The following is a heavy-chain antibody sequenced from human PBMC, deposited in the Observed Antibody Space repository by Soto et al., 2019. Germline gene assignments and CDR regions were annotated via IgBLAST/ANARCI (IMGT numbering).Heavy chain of an antibody. CDR1: GGTFSSYA. Sequence: ASVKVSCKASGGTFSSYAISWVRQAPGQGLEWMGGIIPIFGTANYAQKFQGRVTITADESTSTAYMELSSLRSEDTAVYYCAHYYSSGYYGIWGQGTLVTVSS. J-gene: IGHJ4*02. V-gene: IGHV1-69*13. CDR2: IIPIFGTA. D-gene: IGHD3-22*01. CDR3: AHYYSSGYYGI.